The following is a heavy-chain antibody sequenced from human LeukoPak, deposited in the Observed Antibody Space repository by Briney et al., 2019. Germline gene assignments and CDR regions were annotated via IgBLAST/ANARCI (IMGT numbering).Heavy chain of an antibody. V-gene: IGHV3-23*01. Sequence: GGSLRLSCAASGFTFSSYAMSWVRQAPGKGLEWLSAISGSGGSTYYADSVKGRFTISRDNSKNTLYLQMNSLRAEDTAVYYCARQYYYGSGSYSFDYWGQGTLVTVSS. J-gene: IGHJ4*02. CDR2: ISGSGGST. CDR3: ARQYYYGSGSYSFDY. D-gene: IGHD3-10*01. CDR1: GFTFSSYA.